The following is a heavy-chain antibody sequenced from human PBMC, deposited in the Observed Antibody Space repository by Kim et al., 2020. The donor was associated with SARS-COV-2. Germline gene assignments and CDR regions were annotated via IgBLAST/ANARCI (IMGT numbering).Heavy chain of an antibody. J-gene: IGHJ6*02. Sequence: SETLSLTCTVSGGSISSSSYYWGWIRQPPGKGLEWIGSIYYSGTTYYNPSLKSRVTISVDTSKNQFSLKLSSVTAADTAVYYCARVHRSNSYYGIDGWG. V-gene: IGHV4-39*01. CDR1: GGSISSSSYY. CDR2: IYYSGTT. CDR3: ARVHRSNSYYGIDG.